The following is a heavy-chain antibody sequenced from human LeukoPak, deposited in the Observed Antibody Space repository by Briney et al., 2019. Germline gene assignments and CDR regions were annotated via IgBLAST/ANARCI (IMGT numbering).Heavy chain of an antibody. CDR1: GLTFSSYE. Sequence: GGSLRLSCAASGLTFSSYEMNWVRQAPGKGLEWVSYISSSGSIIYYADSVKGRFTISRDNFKNTLYLQLNSLRAEDTAVYYCAKDRRPKRGYCSGGSCYVPDYFDYWGQGTLVTVSS. V-gene: IGHV3-48*03. CDR3: AKDRRPKRGYCSGGSCYVPDYFDY. D-gene: IGHD2-15*01. J-gene: IGHJ4*02. CDR2: ISSSGSII.